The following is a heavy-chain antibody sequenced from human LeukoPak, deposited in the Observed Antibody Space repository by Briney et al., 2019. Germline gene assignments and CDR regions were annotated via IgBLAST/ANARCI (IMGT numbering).Heavy chain of an antibody. CDR2: IYYSGST. V-gene: IGHV4-59*01. J-gene: IGHJ4*02. CDR3: ARDYYDSSGYYYGGLGH. CDR1: GGSISSYY. D-gene: IGHD3-22*01. Sequence: SETLSLTCTVSGGSISSYYWSWIRQPPGKGLEWIGYIYYSGSTNYNPSLKSRVTISVDTSKNQFSLKLSSVTAADTAVYYCARDYYDSSGYYYGGLGHWGQGTLVTVSS.